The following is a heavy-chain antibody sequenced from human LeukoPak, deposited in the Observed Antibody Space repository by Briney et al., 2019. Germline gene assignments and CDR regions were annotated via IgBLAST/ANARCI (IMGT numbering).Heavy chain of an antibody. CDR1: GYTFTSYD. CDR2: MHPNSGNT. V-gene: IGHV1-8*01. CDR3: ARTYGDLDY. D-gene: IGHD4-17*01. Sequence: VASVKVSCKASGYTFTSYDINWGRQATGPGLEWMGWMHPNSGNTGHAQKFQGRVTMTSDTSTSTAYMELSSLRSEDTAVYYCARTYGDLDYWGQGTLVTVSS. J-gene: IGHJ4*02.